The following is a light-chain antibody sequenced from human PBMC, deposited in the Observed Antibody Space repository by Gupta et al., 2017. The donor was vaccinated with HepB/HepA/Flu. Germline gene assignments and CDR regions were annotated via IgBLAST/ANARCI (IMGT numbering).Light chain of an antibody. V-gene: IGLV3-21*04. CDR3: QVWDSNSDQVL. Sequence: SYVLTQPPSVSVAPGKTARITCGGNNIGSQSVHWYQQKPGQAPVLVIYYDSDRPSGIPERFSGSNSGNTATLTISRVEAGDEADYYCQVWDSNSDQVLFGGGTKLTV. CDR2: YDS. CDR1: NIGSQS. J-gene: IGLJ2*01.